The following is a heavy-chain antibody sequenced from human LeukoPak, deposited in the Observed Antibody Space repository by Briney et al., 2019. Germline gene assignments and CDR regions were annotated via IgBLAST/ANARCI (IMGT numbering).Heavy chain of an antibody. CDR2: INHSGST. CDR1: GGSFSGYY. D-gene: IGHD3-10*01. J-gene: IGHJ5*02. Sequence: SETLSLTCAVYGGSFSGYYWSWIRQPPGKGLEWIGEINHSGSTNYNPSLKSRVTISVDTSKNQFSLKLSSVTAADTAVYYCAREHYGSGSYGIDPWGQGTLVTVSS. V-gene: IGHV4-34*01. CDR3: AREHYGSGSYGIDP.